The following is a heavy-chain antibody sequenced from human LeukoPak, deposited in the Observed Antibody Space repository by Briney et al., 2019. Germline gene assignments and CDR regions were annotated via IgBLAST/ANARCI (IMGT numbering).Heavy chain of an antibody. CDR3: ARDRYSSSSGVDY. CDR2: ISSSSSYI. V-gene: IGHV3-21*01. J-gene: IGHJ4*02. D-gene: IGHD6-13*01. CDR1: GFTFSSYS. Sequence: PGGSLRLSCAASGFTFSSYSMNWVRQAPGKGLEWFSSISSSSSYIYYADSVKGRFTISRDNAKNSLYLQMNSLRAEDTAVYYCARDRYSSSSGVDYWGQGTLVTVSS.